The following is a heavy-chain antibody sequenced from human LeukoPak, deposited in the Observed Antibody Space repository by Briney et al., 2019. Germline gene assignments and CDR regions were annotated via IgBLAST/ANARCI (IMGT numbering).Heavy chain of an antibody. CDR2: INAGNGNT. Sequence: SSVKVSCTASGYTFTSYAMHWVRQAPGQRPEWMGWINAGNGNTKYSQEFQGRVTITRDTSASTAYMGLSSLRSEAMVVYYCARAGDEYSSSYAFDIWGQGTMVTVSS. J-gene: IGHJ3*02. V-gene: IGHV1-3*03. CDR1: GYTFTSYA. D-gene: IGHD6-6*01. CDR3: ARAGDEYSSSYAFDI.